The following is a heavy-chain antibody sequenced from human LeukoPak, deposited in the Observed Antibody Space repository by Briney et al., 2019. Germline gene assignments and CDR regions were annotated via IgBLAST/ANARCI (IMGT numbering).Heavy chain of an antibody. D-gene: IGHD4-17*01. CDR2: INTDGSST. CDR3: AISPSESTGF. CDR1: GFTFSSYW. V-gene: IGHV3-74*01. Sequence: GGSLRLSCAASGFTFSSYWMHWVRQAPGKGLVWVSRINTDGSSTSYVDSAKGRFTISRDNAKNTLYLQMNSLRAEDTAVYYCAISPSESTGFWGQGTLVTVSS. J-gene: IGHJ4*02.